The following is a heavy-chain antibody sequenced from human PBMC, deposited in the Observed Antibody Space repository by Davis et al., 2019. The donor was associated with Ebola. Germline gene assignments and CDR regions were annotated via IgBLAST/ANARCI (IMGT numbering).Heavy chain of an antibody. V-gene: IGHV3-48*02. CDR2: ISGGTGAM. CDR3: ARGRDYALDI. D-gene: IGHD2-21*02. CDR1: GFTFSGSS. Sequence: PSETLSLTCAASGFTFSGSSMHWVRQAPGKGLEWISHISGGTGAMEYADSVQGRFTISRDNAKNPLYLQMNSLRDDDTAVYYCARGRDYALDIWGQGTMVTVSS. J-gene: IGHJ3*02.